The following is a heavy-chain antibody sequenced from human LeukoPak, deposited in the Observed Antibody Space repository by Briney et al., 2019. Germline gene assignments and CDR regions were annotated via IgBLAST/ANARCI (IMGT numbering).Heavy chain of an antibody. CDR1: GGSVSSGDYY. D-gene: IGHD4-17*01. V-gene: IGHV4-30-4*01. CDR2: IYYSGSV. CDR3: AMTTVTQYYFDY. Sequence: PSEPLSLSCTVSGGSVSSGDYYWTWIRQPPGKGLEWIGYIYYSGSVYYNPYLRGRVTISVDTSKNQFSLKLGSVTAADTAVYYCAMTTVTQYYFDYWGQGTLVTVSS. J-gene: IGHJ4*02.